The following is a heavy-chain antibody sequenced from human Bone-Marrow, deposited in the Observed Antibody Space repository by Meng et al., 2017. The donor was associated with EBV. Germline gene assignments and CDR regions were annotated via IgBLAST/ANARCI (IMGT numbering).Heavy chain of an antibody. CDR1: GCAHISENV. CDR2: VYHSGST. J-gene: IGHJ4*02. Sequence: PVQLSLSLTLSHTRELCGCAHISENVWSLSRQPTGKGREWIGEVYHSGSTNYNPSLKSQFTISVDKSKNQFSLKLSSGTAADTAVYYCARDGYYYDSSGPQKSYYFDYWGQGTLVTVSS. V-gene: IGHV4-4*02. CDR3: ARDGYYYDSSGPQKSYYFDY. D-gene: IGHD3-22*01.